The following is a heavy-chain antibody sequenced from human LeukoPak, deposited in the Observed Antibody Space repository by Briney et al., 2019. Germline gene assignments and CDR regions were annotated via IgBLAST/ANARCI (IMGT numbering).Heavy chain of an antibody. J-gene: IGHJ5*02. CDR1: GGSISSYY. CDR2: IYTSGST. CDR3: AREGRGSSWYNNWFDP. V-gene: IGHV4-4*07. Sequence: PSETLSLTCTVSGGSISSYYWSWIRQPAGKGLEWIGRIYTSGSTNYNPSLKSRVTVSVDTSKNQFSLKLSSVTAADTAVYYCAREGRGSSWYNNWFDPWGQGTLVTVSS. D-gene: IGHD6-13*01.